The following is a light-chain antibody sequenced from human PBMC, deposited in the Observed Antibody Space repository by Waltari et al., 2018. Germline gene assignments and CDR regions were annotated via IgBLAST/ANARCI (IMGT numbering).Light chain of an antibody. CDR2: AAS. V-gene: IGKV1-39*01. CDR3: QQTYSALCCT. Sequence: DIQMTQSPVSLSASVGDTVTITCRASHNIGTFLSWYQQRPAKAPTVLIYAASTLQRGVPSRFSGSGSGTDFTLTIFSLQPEDFATYFCQQTYSALCCTFGQGTTVEVK. J-gene: IGKJ2*02. CDR1: HNIGTF.